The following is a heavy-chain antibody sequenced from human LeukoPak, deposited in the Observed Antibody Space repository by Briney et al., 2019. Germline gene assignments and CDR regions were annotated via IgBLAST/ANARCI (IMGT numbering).Heavy chain of an antibody. J-gene: IGHJ3*01. CDR3: AKCRLSYGDDAFQV. CDR1: GFSFSNYA. CDR2: VAGGGGKK. Sequence: PGGSLRLSCAASGFSFSNYAMSWVRQAPGKGLEWVSYVAGGGGKKFHADSVKGRFTISRDNSRNTMFLQMNSLRVEDTAVYYCAKCRLSYGDDAFQVWGQGTMVLVSS. D-gene: IGHD4-17*01. V-gene: IGHV3-23*01.